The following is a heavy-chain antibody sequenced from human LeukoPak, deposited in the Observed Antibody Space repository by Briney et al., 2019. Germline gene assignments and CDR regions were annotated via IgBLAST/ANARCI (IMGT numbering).Heavy chain of an antibody. CDR3: AKDSLGYCSSTSCPYYYYYYGMDV. CDR1: GFTFSSYG. V-gene: IGHV3-30*18. Sequence: GGSLRLSCAASGFTFSSYGMHWVRQAPGKGLEWVAVISYDGSNKYYADSVKGRFTISRDNSKNTLYLQMNSLRAEDTAVYYCAKDSLGYCSSTSCPYYYYYYGMDVWGQGTTVTVSS. J-gene: IGHJ6*02. CDR2: ISYDGSNK. D-gene: IGHD2-2*01.